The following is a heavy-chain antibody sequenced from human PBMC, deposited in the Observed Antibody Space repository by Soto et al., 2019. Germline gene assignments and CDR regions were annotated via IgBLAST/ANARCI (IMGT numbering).Heavy chain of an antibody. CDR2: IKSRILGETT. CDR1: GFTFTNAW. Sequence: PGGSLRLSCAASGFTFTNAWMSWVRQTPGKGLEWVARIKSRILGETTNYAAPVRGRFTISRDDSENTLYLHMNSLKIEDTAIYFCTRGQWSAAAIDYWGQGTLVTVSS. D-gene: IGHD2-8*01. CDR3: TRGQWSAAAIDY. V-gene: IGHV3-15*06. J-gene: IGHJ4*02.